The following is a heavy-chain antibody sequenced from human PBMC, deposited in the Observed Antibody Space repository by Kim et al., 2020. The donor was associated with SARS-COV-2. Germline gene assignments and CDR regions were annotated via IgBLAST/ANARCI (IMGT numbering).Heavy chain of an antibody. Sequence: SETLSLTCAVSGGSISSSNWWSWVRQPPGKGLEWIGEIYHSGSTNYNPSLKSRVTISVDKSKNQFSLKLSSVTAADTAVYYCARGAAAGTAFYYYYYGMDVWGQGTTVTVSS. CDR1: GGSISSSNW. CDR2: IYHSGST. J-gene: IGHJ6*02. V-gene: IGHV4-4*02. CDR3: ARGAAAGTAFYYYYYGMDV. D-gene: IGHD6-13*01.